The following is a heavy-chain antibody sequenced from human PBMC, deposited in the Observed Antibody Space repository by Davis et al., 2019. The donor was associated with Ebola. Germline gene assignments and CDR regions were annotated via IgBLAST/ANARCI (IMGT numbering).Heavy chain of an antibody. CDR1: GGSVSSGSYY. CDR2: IYYSGST. CDR3: ARGWRGVVINWYFDL. Sequence: SETLSLTCAVSGGSVSSGSYYRSWIRQPPGKGLEWIGYIYYSGSTNYNPSLKSRVTISVDTSKNQLSLKLSSVTAAVTAVYYCARGWRGVVINWYFDLWGRGTLVTVSS. V-gene: IGHV4-61*01. J-gene: IGHJ2*01. D-gene: IGHD3-3*01.